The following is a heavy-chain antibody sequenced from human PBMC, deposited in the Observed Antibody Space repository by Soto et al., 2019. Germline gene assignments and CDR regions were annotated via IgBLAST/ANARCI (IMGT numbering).Heavy chain of an antibody. CDR3: ARDGVTTPGPFDY. V-gene: IGHV3-11*06. CDR2: ISSSSSYT. CDR1: GFTFSDYY. D-gene: IGHD3-22*01. J-gene: IGHJ4*02. Sequence: QVQLVEAGGGLVKPGGSLRLSCAASGFTFSDYYMSWIRQAPGKGLEWVSYISSSSSYTSYADSVKGRFTISRDNAKNSLYLQMNSLRAEDTAVYYCARDGVTTPGPFDYWGQGTLVTVSS.